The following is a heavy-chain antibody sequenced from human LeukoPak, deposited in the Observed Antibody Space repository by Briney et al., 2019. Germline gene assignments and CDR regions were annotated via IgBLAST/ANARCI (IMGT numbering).Heavy chain of an antibody. CDR3: ARLDDSAH. CDR2: ISYDGSNK. V-gene: IGHV3-30-3*01. CDR1: GFTFSSYA. D-gene: IGHD3-16*01. J-gene: IGHJ4*02. Sequence: GRSLRLCCAASGFTFSSYAMHWVRQAPGKGLEWVAVISYDGSNKYYADSVKGRFTISRDNSKNTLYLQMNSLRAEDTAVYYCARLDDSAHWGQGTLVTVSS.